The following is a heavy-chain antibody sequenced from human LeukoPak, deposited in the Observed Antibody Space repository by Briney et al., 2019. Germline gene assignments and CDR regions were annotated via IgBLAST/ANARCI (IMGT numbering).Heavy chain of an antibody. CDR3: ARAGKDIVATAVDY. V-gene: IGHV1-69*13. Sequence: ASVKVSCKASGYTFAGYDINWVRQATGQGLEWMGGIIPIFGTANYAQKFQGRVTITADESTSTAYMELSSLRSEDTAVHYCARAGKDIVATAVDYWGQGTLVTVSS. D-gene: IGHD5-12*01. J-gene: IGHJ4*02. CDR1: GYTFAGYD. CDR2: IIPIFGTA.